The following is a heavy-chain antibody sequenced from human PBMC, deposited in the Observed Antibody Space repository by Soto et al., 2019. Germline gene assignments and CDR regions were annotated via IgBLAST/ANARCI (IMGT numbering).Heavy chain of an antibody. V-gene: IGHV4-39*01. CDR3: ARFPIFYSSSYNWFDP. D-gene: IGHD6-13*01. CDR2: IYYSGST. CDR1: GGSISSSSYY. J-gene: IGHJ5*02. Sequence: KSSETLSLTCTVSGGSISSSSYYWGWIRQPPGKGLEWIGSIYYSGSTYYNPSLKSRVTISVDTSKNQFSLKLSSVTAADTAVYYCARFPIFYSSSYNWFDPWGQGTLVTVSS.